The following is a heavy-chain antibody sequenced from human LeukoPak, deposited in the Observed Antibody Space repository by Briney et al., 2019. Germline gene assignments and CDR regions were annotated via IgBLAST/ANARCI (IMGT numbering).Heavy chain of an antibody. V-gene: IGHV3-33*03. CDR2: IWNDASNK. CDR1: GLTFSSYA. J-gene: IGHJ5*02. Sequence: GGSLRLSCAASGLTFSSYAMHWVRQAPGKGLEWVAAIWNDASNKYYTDSVKGRFTISRDNSKNMLYLQMNSLRAEDTAVYYCAKDICDSTSCYVWFDPWGQGTLVTVSS. CDR3: AKDICDSTSCYVWFDP. D-gene: IGHD2-2*01.